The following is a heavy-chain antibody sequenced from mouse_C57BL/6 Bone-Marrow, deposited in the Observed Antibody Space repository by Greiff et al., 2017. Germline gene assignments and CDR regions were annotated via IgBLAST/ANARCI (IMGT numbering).Heavy chain of an antibody. J-gene: IGHJ1*03. CDR3: ASWWYFDV. CDR2: INPSSGYT. Sequence: QVQLQQSGADLAKPGASVKLSCKASGYTFTSYWMHWVKQRPGQGLEWMGYINPSSGYTKYNQKFKDKATLTADKSSSTAYIQLSSLTYEDSAVYYCASWWYFDVWGTGTTVTVSS. CDR1: GYTFTSYW. V-gene: IGHV1-7*01.